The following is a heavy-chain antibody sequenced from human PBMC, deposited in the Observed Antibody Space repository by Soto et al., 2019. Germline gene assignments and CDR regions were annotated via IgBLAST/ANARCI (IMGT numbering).Heavy chain of an antibody. Sequence: GASVKVSCKASGFTFTSSAMQWVRQARGQRLEWIGWIVVGSGNTNYAQKFQERVTITRDMSTSTAYMELSSLRSEDTAVYYCAADRGMGSGWPGGFDYWGQGTLVTVS. V-gene: IGHV1-58*02. CDR1: GFTFTSSA. CDR3: AADRGMGSGWPGGFDY. D-gene: IGHD6-19*01. J-gene: IGHJ4*02. CDR2: IVVGSGNT.